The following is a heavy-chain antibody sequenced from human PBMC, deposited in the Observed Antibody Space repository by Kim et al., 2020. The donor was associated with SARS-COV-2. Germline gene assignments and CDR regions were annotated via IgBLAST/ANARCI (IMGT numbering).Heavy chain of an antibody. D-gene: IGHD3-22*01. CDR3: ATIPGDSSGYYPPGAFDI. CDR2: ISGSGATT. Sequence: GGSLRLSCAASAFTFSTYVMSWVRQAPGKGLEWVSAISGSGATTYYADSVKGRFTISRNNSKNTLYLQMNSLRAEDTAVYYCATIPGDSSGYYPPGAFDIWGQGTMVIVSS. J-gene: IGHJ3*02. CDR1: AFTFSTYV. V-gene: IGHV3-23*01.